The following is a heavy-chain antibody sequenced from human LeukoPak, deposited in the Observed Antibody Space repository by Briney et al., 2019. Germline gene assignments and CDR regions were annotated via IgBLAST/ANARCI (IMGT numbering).Heavy chain of an antibody. CDR3: ARDWARGYSSSWYYFDY. J-gene: IGHJ4*02. Sequence: GGSLRLSCAASGFTFSSYWMSWVRQAPGKGLEWVANIKQDGSGKYYVDSVKGRFTISRDNAKNSLYLQMNSLRAEDTAVYYCARDWARGYSSSWYYFDYWGQGTLVTVSS. D-gene: IGHD6-13*01. CDR2: IKQDGSGK. CDR1: GFTFSSYW. V-gene: IGHV3-7*05.